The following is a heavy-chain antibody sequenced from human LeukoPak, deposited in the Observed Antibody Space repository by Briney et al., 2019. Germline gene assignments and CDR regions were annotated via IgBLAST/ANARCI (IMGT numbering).Heavy chain of an antibody. CDR3: XXDEGYYGSGIDY. D-gene: IGHD3-10*01. V-gene: IGHV3-9*03. CDR2: ISWNSGSI. CDR1: GFTFDDYA. Sequence: PGGSLRLSCAASGFTFDDYAMHWVRQAPGKGLEWVSGISWNSGSIGYADSVKGRFTISRDNAKNSLYLQMNSLRAEDMALYYXXXDEGYYGSGIDYWGQGTLVTVSS. J-gene: IGHJ4*02.